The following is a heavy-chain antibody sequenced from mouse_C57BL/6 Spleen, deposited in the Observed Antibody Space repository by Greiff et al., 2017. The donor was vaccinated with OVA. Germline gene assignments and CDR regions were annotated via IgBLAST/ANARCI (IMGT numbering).Heavy chain of an antibody. CDR3: TRGRSTARYFDV. CDR2: IDPETGGT. CDR1: GYTFTDYE. Sequence: QVQLKQSGAELVRPGASVTLSCKASGYTFTDYEMHWVKQTPVHGLEWIGAIDPETGGTAYNQKFKGKAILTADKSSSTAYMELRSLTSEDSAVYYCTRGRSTARYFDVWGTGTTVTVSS. D-gene: IGHD1-2*01. V-gene: IGHV1-15*01. J-gene: IGHJ1*03.